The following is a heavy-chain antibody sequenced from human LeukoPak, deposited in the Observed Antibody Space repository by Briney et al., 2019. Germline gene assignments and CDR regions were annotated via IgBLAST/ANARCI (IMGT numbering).Heavy chain of an antibody. V-gene: IGHV3-11*01. D-gene: IGHD2-21*02. CDR1: AFTLGDFY. Sequence: GGSLRLSCTASAFTLGDFYMSWIRQAPGKGLEWVAYISNVGLTTYYAESVKGRFTISRDNAKNSLYLQMNSLRAEDTAVYYCACDFRYLGHDFWGQGTLVTVSS. CDR2: ISNVGLTT. J-gene: IGHJ4*02. CDR3: ACDFRYLGHDF.